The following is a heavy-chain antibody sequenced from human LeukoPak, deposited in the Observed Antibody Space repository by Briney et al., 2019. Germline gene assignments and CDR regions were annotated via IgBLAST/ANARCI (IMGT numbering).Heavy chain of an antibody. D-gene: IGHD3-22*01. CDR2: ISGSGGST. CDR3: AKARSITMIVVVNDAFDI. CDR1: GFTFSSYA. V-gene: IGHV3-23*01. J-gene: IGHJ3*02. Sequence: GRSLRLSCAASGFTFSSYAMSWVRQAPGKGLEWVSAISGSGGSTYYADSVKGRFTISRDNSKNTLYLQMNSLRAEDTAVYYCAKARSITMIVVVNDAFDIWGQGTMVTVSS.